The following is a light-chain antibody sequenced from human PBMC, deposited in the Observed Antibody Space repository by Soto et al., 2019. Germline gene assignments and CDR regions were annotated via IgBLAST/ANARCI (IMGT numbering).Light chain of an antibody. Sequence: DIQMTQSPSTLGASVGDRVTITFRASQSISSWLAWYQQKPGKTPKLLIYDASSLESGVPSTFSGSGSATAFTLTISSLQPDDFATYYCQQYNSYPWTFGQGTKVDIQ. CDR1: QSISSW. CDR2: DAS. J-gene: IGKJ1*01. V-gene: IGKV1-5*01. CDR3: QQYNSYPWT.